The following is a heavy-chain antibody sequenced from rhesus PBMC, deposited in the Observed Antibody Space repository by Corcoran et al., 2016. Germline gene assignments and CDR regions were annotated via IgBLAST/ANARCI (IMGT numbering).Heavy chain of an antibody. CDR1: GASISSYW. J-gene: IGHJ4*01. CDR3: ARSGYGSGGVY. Sequence: QVQLQESGPGLVKPSDTLSLTCAVSGASISSYWSSWIRQPPGKGLVWIGEIFGNRCNSSYNPSHKSRVIISKDASKNQFSLKLSSVTAADTAVYYCARSGYGSGGVYWGQGILVTVSS. V-gene: IGHV4-80*01. D-gene: IGHD4-4*01. CDR2: IFGNRCNS.